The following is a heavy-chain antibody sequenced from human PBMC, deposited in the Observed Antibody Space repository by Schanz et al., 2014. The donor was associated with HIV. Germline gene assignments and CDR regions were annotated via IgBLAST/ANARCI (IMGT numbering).Heavy chain of an antibody. CDR3: ARDGAMAFSLGMDV. CDR1: GFTFSTYG. V-gene: IGHV3-33*01. Sequence: QVQLVESGGGVVQPGRSLRLSCAASGFTFSTYGMHWVRQAPGKGLEGVAVIWYDGSNKYYADSVKGRFTIARDNSKNTLYLQMNSLRAEDTAVYYCARDGAMAFSLGMDVWGQGTTVTVSS. CDR2: IWYDGSNK. J-gene: IGHJ6*02. D-gene: IGHD2-2*01.